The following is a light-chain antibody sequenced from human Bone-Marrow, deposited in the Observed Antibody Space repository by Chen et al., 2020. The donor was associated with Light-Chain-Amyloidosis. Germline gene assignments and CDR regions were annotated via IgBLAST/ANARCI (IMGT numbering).Light chain of an antibody. V-gene: IGLV2-14*01. Sequence: QSALTQPASVSGSPGQSITISFTGTSSDVGGYDYVSWYQQHPGKAPKLMIYEVTNRPLGVSNRFSGSKSGNTASLTISGLQAEDEADYYCLSYTSNSTRVFGGGTKLTVL. J-gene: IGLJ3*02. CDR2: EVT. CDR3: LSYTSNSTRV. CDR1: SSDVGGYDY.